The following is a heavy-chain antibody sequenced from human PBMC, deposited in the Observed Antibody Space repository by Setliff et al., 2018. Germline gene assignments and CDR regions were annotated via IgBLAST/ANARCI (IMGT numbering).Heavy chain of an antibody. CDR3: ARAAYYYDGDNWFDP. CDR1: GGSISSGNYY. Sequence: KTSETLSLTCTVSGGSISSGNYYWSWIRQPAGKGLEWIGHIQTSGSTNCNPSLKSRVTISVDTSKNQFSLKLSSVTAADTAVYYCARAAYYYDGDNWFDPWGQGTLVTVSS. V-gene: IGHV4-61*09. D-gene: IGHD3-22*01. J-gene: IGHJ5*02. CDR2: IQTSGST.